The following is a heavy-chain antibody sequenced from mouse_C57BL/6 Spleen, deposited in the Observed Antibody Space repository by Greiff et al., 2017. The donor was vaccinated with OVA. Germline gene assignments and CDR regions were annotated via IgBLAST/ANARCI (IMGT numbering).Heavy chain of an antibody. V-gene: IGHV1-52*01. CDR2: IDPSDSET. Sequence: VQLQQPGAELVRPGSSVKLSCKASGYTFTSYWMHWVKQRPIQGLEWIGNIDPSDSETHYNQKFKDKATLTVDKSSSTAYMQLSSLTSEDSAVYYCAYYYGSSYYWYFDVWGTGTTVTVSS. CDR1: GYTFTSYW. D-gene: IGHD1-1*01. J-gene: IGHJ1*03. CDR3: AYYYGSSYYWYFDV.